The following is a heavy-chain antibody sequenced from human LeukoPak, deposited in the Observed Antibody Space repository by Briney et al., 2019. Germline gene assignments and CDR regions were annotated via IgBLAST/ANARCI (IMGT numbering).Heavy chain of an antibody. CDR1: GGSISSSTYY. D-gene: IGHD1-26*01. CDR3: ARHEYSGSYYGLSWFDP. J-gene: IGHJ5*02. Sequence: PSETLSLTCTVSGGSISSSTYYWGWIRQPPGKGLEWIGSIYYSGSTYYSPSLKSRVTISVDTSKNQLSLKLSSLTAADTAVYYCARHEYSGSYYGLSWFDPWGQGTLVTVSS. V-gene: IGHV4-39*01. CDR2: IYYSGST.